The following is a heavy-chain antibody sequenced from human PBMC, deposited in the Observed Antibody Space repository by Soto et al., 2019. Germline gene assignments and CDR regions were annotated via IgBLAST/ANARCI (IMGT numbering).Heavy chain of an antibody. J-gene: IGHJ6*02. Sequence: EVQLVESGGGLVKPGGSLRLSCAASGFTFSTYSMNWVRQAPGKGLEWVSSISSSSSYIYYADSVKGRFTISRDNAKNYLHPQMNSLRAEGTAVDCGARYESSGYYWPYYYYGMDVWGQGTTVTVSS. D-gene: IGHD3-22*01. CDR1: GFTFSTYS. V-gene: IGHV3-21*01. CDR3: ARYESSGYYWPYYYYGMDV. CDR2: ISSSSSYI.